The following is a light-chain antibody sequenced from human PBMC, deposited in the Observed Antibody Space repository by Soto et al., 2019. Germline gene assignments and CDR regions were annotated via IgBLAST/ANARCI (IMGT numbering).Light chain of an antibody. V-gene: IGKV3-11*01. Sequence: EIVLTQSPATLSLSPGERATLSCRVSQSVSSYLAWYQQKPGQAPRLLIYDASNRATGIPDRFSGSGSGTDFTLTISSLEPEDFAVYYCQQRKNWPLTFGGGTEVEIK. CDR3: QQRKNWPLT. J-gene: IGKJ4*01. CDR1: QSVSSY. CDR2: DAS.